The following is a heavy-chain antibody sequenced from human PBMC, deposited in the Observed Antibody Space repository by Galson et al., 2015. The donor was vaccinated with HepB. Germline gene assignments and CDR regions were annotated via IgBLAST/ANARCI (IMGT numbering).Heavy chain of an antibody. CDR2: ISAYNGNT. Sequence: SVKVSCKASGYTFTSYGISWVRQAPGQGLEWMGWISAYNGNTNYAQKLQGRVTMTTDTSTSTAYMELRSLRSDDTAVYYCAREISGGYSSSYYFDYWGQGTLVTVSS. J-gene: IGHJ4*02. CDR1: GYTFTSYG. V-gene: IGHV1-18*01. CDR3: AREISGGYSSSYYFDY. D-gene: IGHD6-6*01.